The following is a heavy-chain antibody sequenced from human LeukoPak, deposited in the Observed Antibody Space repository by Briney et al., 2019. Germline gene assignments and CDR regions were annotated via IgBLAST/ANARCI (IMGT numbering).Heavy chain of an antibody. J-gene: IGHJ4*02. CDR1: GFTFSSYA. V-gene: IGHV3-23*01. D-gene: IGHD2-2*02. CDR2: ISGSGGST. Sequence: GGSLRLSCAASGFTFSSYAMSWVRQAPGKGLEWVSAISGSGGSTYYADSVKGRFTISRDNSKNTLYLQMNSLRAEDTAVYYCARGSKEWYLYLSGPSDSWGQGTLVTVSS. CDR3: ARGSKEWYLYLSGPSDS.